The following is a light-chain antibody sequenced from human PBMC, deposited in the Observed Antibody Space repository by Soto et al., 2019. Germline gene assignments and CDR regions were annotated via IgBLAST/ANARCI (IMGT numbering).Light chain of an antibody. J-gene: IGKJ4*01. CDR1: QSISNY. CDR3: QQTFITPPLT. Sequence: DIQMTQSPSSLSASIGDRITITCRASQSISNYLNWYQQKPGKAPSLLIYGASTLQSGVPSRFSGSGSATDFTLTISSLQPEDFATYYCQQTFITPPLTFGGGTKVEIK. V-gene: IGKV1-39*01. CDR2: GAS.